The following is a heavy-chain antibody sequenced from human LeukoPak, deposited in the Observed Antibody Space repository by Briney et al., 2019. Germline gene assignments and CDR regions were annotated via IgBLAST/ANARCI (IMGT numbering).Heavy chain of an antibody. V-gene: IGHV3-73*01. CDR3: ARGGVAAAGDY. Sequence: GGSLRLSCAASGFTFSSSAMHWVRQASGKGLEWVGRIRSKANSYATAYAASVKGRFTISRDDSKNTAYLQMNSLRAEDTAVYYCARGGVAAAGDYWGQGTLVTVSS. D-gene: IGHD6-13*01. J-gene: IGHJ4*02. CDR2: IRSKANSYAT. CDR1: GFTFSSSA.